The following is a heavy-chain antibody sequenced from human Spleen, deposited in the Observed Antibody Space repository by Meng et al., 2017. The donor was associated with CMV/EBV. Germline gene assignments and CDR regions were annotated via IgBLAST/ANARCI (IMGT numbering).Heavy chain of an antibody. CDR3: ARVVDYDFWSGYSPFDY. CDR1: GYSISSGYH. J-gene: IGHJ4*02. Sequence: SETLSLTCTVSGYSISSGYHWAWIRQPPGKGLEWIGSIYHSGTTYSNPSLKSRVTISVDTSKNQFSLKLSSVTAADTAVYYCARVVDYDFWSGYSPFDYWGQGTLVTVSS. V-gene: IGHV4-38-2*02. D-gene: IGHD3-3*01. CDR2: IYHSGTT.